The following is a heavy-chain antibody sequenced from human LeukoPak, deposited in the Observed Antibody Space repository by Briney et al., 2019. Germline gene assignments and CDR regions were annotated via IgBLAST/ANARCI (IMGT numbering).Heavy chain of an antibody. CDR3: ARAFYDSSGYYFAFDI. D-gene: IGHD3-22*01. J-gene: IGHJ3*02. CDR2: IYYSGST. V-gene: IGHV4-59*01. Sequence: PSETLSLTCTVSGGSISSYYWSWIRQPPGKGLEWIGYIYYSGSTNYNPSLKSRVTISVDTSKNQFSLKLSSVTAADTAVYYCARAFYDSSGYYFAFDIWGQGTMVTVSS. CDR1: GGSISSYY.